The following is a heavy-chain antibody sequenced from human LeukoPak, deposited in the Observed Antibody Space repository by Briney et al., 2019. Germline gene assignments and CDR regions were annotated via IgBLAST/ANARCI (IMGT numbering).Heavy chain of an antibody. D-gene: IGHD5-12*01. CDR3: ARDRGYLVFDY. CDR2: IKEDGSEK. J-gene: IGHJ4*02. V-gene: IGHV3-7*01. CDR1: GFTFSSYW. Sequence: PGGSLRLSCAASGFTFSSYWMTWIRQAPGKGLEWVANIKEDGSEKNYVDSVKGRFTISRDNAKNSLYLQVNSLRAEDTAVYYCARDRGYLVFDYWGQGTLVTVS.